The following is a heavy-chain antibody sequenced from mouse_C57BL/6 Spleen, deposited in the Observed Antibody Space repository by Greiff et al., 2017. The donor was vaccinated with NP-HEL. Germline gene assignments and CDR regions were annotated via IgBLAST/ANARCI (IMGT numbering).Heavy chain of an antibody. CDR3: ARWEAGNLAWFAY. CDR1: GYTFTSYG. V-gene: IGHV1-81*01. CDR2: IYPRSGNT. J-gene: IGHJ3*01. D-gene: IGHD2-1*01. Sequence: QVQLKESGAELARPGASVKLSCKASGYTFTSYGISWVKQRTGQGLEWIGEIYPRSGNTYYNEKFKGKAPLTADKSSSTAYMELRSLTSEDSAVYFCARWEAGNLAWFAYWGQGTLVTVSA.